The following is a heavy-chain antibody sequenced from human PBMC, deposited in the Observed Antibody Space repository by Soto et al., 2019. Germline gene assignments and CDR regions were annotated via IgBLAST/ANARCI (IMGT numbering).Heavy chain of an antibody. CDR3: ARGREFYFDS. V-gene: IGHV6-1*01. CDR2: TYYRSNWYH. D-gene: IGHD3-10*01. Sequence: SPAPSPPFALSGGSVSCQHAAWNLARQSPSGGLEWLGRTYYRSNWYHDYAVSVKGRITPHPDTSKNQFSLQLNSVTPEDTAVYFCARGREFYFDSWGQGTLVTV. CDR1: GGSVSCQHAA. J-gene: IGHJ4*02.